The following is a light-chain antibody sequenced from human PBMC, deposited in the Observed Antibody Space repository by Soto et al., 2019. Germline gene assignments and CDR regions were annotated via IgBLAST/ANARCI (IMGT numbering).Light chain of an antibody. Sequence: EIVLTQSPATPSLPPGESATLSCRASQSVSTYLAWYQQRTGQAPRLLIYDASYRATDIPPRFSGSGSGTDFTLTISSLEPEDFAVYYCQQRRSWPPTITFGQGTRLEIK. J-gene: IGKJ5*01. CDR3: QQRRSWPPTIT. CDR2: DAS. V-gene: IGKV3-11*01. CDR1: QSVSTY.